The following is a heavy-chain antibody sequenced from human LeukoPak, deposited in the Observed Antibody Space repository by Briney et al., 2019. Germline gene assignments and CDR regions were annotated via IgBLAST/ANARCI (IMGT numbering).Heavy chain of an antibody. V-gene: IGHV3-48*03. D-gene: IGHD5-18*01. Sequence: PGGSLRLPCAASGFTFSSYEMNWVRQAPGKGLEWVSYISSSGSTIYYADSVKGRFTISRDNAKNSLYLQMNSLRAEDTAVYYCACGYSYGVAFDIWGQGTMVTVSS. CDR3: ACGYSYGVAFDI. CDR1: GFTFSSYE. J-gene: IGHJ3*02. CDR2: ISSSGSTI.